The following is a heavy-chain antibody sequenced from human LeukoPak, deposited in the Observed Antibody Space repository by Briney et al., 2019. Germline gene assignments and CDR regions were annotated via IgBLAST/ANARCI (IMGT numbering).Heavy chain of an antibody. CDR1: GYTFTSYA. Sequence: EASVKLSCKASGYTFTSYAMNWVRQAPGQGLEWMGWINTNTGNPTYAQGFTRRFVFSLDTSVSTAYLQISSLKAEDTAVYYCARGPGVGYAESWGQGTLVTVSS. D-gene: IGHD2-2*01. J-gene: IGHJ5*02. V-gene: IGHV7-4-1*02. CDR2: INTNTGNP. CDR3: ARGPGVGYAES.